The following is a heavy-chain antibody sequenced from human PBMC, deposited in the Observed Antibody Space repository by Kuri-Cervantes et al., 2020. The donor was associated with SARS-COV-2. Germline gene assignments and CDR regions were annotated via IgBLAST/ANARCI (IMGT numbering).Heavy chain of an antibody. CDR3: AKALVVNGWRYFDY. CDR1: GFTFSIYA. Sequence: ETLSLTCAASGFTFSIYAMSWVRQAPGKGLEWVSSISGSGGSTYYADSVKGQFTISRDNSKNTLYLQMNSLRAEDTAVYYCAKALVVNGWRYFDYWGQGTLVTVSS. D-gene: IGHD6-19*01. CDR2: ISGSGGST. V-gene: IGHV3-23*01. J-gene: IGHJ4*02.